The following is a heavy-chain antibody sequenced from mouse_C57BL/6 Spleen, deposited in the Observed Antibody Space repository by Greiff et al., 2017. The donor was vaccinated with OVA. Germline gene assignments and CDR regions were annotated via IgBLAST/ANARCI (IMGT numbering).Heavy chain of an antibody. CDR1: GYTFTDYE. D-gene: IGHD2-14*01. Sequence: QVQLKQSGAELVRPGASVTLSCKASGYTFTDYEMHWVKQTPVHGLEWIGAIDPETGCTAYNQKFKGKAILTADKSSSTAYMELRSLTSEDSAVYYCTRGGGNYFDYWGQGTTLTVSS. CDR3: TRGGGNYFDY. J-gene: IGHJ2*01. CDR2: IDPETGCT. V-gene: IGHV1-15*01.